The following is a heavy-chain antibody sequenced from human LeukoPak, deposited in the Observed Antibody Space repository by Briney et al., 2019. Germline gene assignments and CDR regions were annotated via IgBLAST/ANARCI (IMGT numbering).Heavy chain of an antibody. Sequence: PSETLSLTCTVSGGSIVGYYWSWVRQAPGKGLEWVSAISGSGGSTYYADSVKGRFTISRDNSKNTLYLQMNSLRAEDTAVYYCAKGGRGSSWYFYFDYWGQGTLVTVSS. CDR1: GGSIVGYY. J-gene: IGHJ4*02. D-gene: IGHD6-13*01. CDR2: ISGSGGST. CDR3: AKGGRGSSWYFYFDY. V-gene: IGHV3-23*01.